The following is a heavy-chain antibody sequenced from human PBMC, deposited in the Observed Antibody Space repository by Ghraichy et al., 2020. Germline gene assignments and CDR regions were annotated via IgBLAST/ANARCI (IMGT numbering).Heavy chain of an antibody. CDR3: ARAARQLDY. V-gene: IGHV3-48*02. J-gene: IGHJ4*02. Sequence: GGSLRLSCAASGFFFDRYSMNWVRQAPGKGLEWVAYINRDSGAVYYADSVKGRFTISRDNAKNSVFLQMNGMRDEDTGVYCCARAARQLDYWGQGTLVTV. CDR2: INRDSGAV. CDR1: GFFFDRYS. D-gene: IGHD6-6*01.